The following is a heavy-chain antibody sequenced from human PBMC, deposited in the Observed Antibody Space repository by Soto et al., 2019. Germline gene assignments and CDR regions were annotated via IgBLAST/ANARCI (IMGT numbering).Heavy chain of an antibody. CDR2: INPNSGDT. V-gene: IGHV1-2*02. CDR1: GYTFTGYY. Sequence: GASVKVSCKVSGYTFTGYYTHWVRQAPGRGLEWMGWINPNSGDTNYAQKFQGRVTMTRDTSISTAYMELSRLRSDDTAVYYCAREASLSGYSSARELDYWGQGTLVTVSS. D-gene: IGHD6-25*01. J-gene: IGHJ4*02. CDR3: AREASLSGYSSARELDY.